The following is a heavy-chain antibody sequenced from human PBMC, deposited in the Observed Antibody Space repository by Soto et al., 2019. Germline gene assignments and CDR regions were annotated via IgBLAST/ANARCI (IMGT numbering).Heavy chain of an antibody. J-gene: IGHJ6*02. CDR3: ARLSARGQRPPYYYYYGMDV. D-gene: IGHD6-25*01. CDR1: GGSFSGYY. V-gene: IGHV4-34*01. CDR2: INHSGST. Sequence: QVQLQQWGAGLLKPSETLSLTCAVYGGSFSGYYWSWIRQPPGKGLEWIGEINHSGSTNYNPSLKSRVTISEDPSKNQFSLKLSSVTAAATAVYYCARLSARGQRPPYYYYYGMDVWGQGTTVTVSS.